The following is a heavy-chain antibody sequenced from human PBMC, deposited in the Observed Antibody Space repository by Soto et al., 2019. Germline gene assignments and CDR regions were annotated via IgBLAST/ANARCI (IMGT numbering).Heavy chain of an antibody. D-gene: IGHD3-16*02. Sequence: QVQLQESGPGLVKPSQTLSLTCTVSGGSISSGGSYWSWIRQHPGEGLECIGYIDYSGSTYYNPSLERRVLISVYTSKNQFFLKLSSVTAADTAVYYCARGGLYYDYVWGSYRYGYFVLWGQGTLVTVSS. CDR2: IDYSGST. CDR3: ARGGLYYDYVWGSYRYGYFVL. V-gene: IGHV4-31*03. CDR1: GGSISSGGSY. J-gene: IGHJ4*02.